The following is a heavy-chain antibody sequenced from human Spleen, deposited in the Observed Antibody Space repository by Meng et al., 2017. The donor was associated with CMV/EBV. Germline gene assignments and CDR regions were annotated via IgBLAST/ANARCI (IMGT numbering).Heavy chain of an antibody. Sequence: SVKVSCKASGYTFTGYYMHWVRQAPGQGLEWMGGIIPILGIANYAQKFQGRVTITADKSTSTAYMELSSLRSEDTAVYYCASQSRGRVGATTGTVTGYYFDYWGQGTLVTVSS. J-gene: IGHJ4*02. CDR2: IIPILGIA. D-gene: IGHD1-26*01. V-gene: IGHV1-69*10. CDR3: ASQSRGRVGATTGTVTGYYFDY. CDR1: GYTFTGYY.